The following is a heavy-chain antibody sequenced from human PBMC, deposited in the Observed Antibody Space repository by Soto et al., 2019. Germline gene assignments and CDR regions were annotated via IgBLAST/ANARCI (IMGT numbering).Heavy chain of an antibody. Sequence: QVQLVQSGAEVKKPGASVKVSCKASGYTFTSYGISWVRQAPGQGLEWMGWISAYNGNTKNAQKLQGRVTMTTDTSTCTAYIELRSLKSDDTAVYYGARDSPPVDYWGQGTLVTVSS. V-gene: IGHV1-18*01. CDR3: ARDSPPVDY. J-gene: IGHJ4*02. CDR2: ISAYNGNT. CDR1: GYTFTSYG.